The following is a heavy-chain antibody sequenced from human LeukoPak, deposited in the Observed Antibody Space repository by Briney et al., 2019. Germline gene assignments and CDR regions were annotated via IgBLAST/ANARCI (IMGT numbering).Heavy chain of an antibody. D-gene: IGHD3-22*01. CDR2: IYHSGST. CDR3: ARGVNYYDSSGYYHTTYYSDY. Sequence: PSETLSLTCAVSGGFISSSNWWSWVRQPPGKGLEWIGEIYHSGSTNYNPSLKSRVTISVDKSKNQFSLKLSSVTAADTAVYYCARGVNYYDSSGYYHTTYYSDYWGQGTLVTVSS. J-gene: IGHJ4*02. V-gene: IGHV4-4*02. CDR1: GGFISSSNW.